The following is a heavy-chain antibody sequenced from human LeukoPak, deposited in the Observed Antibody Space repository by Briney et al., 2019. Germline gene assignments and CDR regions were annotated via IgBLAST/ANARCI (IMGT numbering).Heavy chain of an antibody. CDR3: ARASISGIQLWLLAYRDYFDY. Sequence: PGGSLRPSCAASGFTFSSYAMSWVRQAPGKGLEWVSAISGSGGSTYYADSVKGRFTISRDNSKNTLYLQMNSLRAEDTAVYYCARASISGIQLWLLAYRDYFDYWGQGTLVTVSS. J-gene: IGHJ4*02. D-gene: IGHD5-18*01. CDR2: ISGSGGST. CDR1: GFTFSSYA. V-gene: IGHV3-23*01.